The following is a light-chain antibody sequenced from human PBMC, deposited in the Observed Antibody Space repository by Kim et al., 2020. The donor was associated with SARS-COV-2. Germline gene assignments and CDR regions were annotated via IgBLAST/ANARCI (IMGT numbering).Light chain of an antibody. CDR2: DNN. CDR1: NSNIGNHY. CDR3: VTWDTILSEVL. Sequence: GQKVTLSFSGSNSNIGNHYVSWYQHLPGTAPKLLIYDNNKRPSGIPDRFSGSKSGTSATLGITGLQTGDEADYYCVTWDTILSEVLFGGGTQLTVL. J-gene: IGLJ2*01. V-gene: IGLV1-51*01.